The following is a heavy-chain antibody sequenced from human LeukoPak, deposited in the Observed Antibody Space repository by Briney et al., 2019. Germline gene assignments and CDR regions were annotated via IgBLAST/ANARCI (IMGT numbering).Heavy chain of an antibody. CDR1: GGSISSYY. J-gene: IGHJ6*02. CDR2: IYYSGST. Sequence: PSETLSLTCTVSGGSISSYYWSWIRQPPGKGLEWIGYIYYSGSTNYNPSLKSRVTISVDTSKNQFSLKLSSVTAADTAVYYCARTYSSSWYDGMDVWGQGTTVTVSS. CDR3: ARTYSSSWYDGMDV. V-gene: IGHV4-59*08. D-gene: IGHD6-13*01.